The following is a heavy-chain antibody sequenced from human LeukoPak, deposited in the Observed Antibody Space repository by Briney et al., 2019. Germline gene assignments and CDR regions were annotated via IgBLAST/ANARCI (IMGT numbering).Heavy chain of an antibody. D-gene: IGHD3-22*01. CDR1: GGTFSSYA. CDR2: IIPIFGTA. J-gene: IGHJ4*02. V-gene: IGHV1-69*05. Sequence: SVKVSCKASGGTFSSYAISWVRQAPGQGLEWMGRIIPIFGTANYAQKLQGRVTITTDESTSTAYMELSSLRSEDTAVYYCARDHYYDSSGYGYWGQGTLVTVSS. CDR3: ARDHYYDSSGYGY.